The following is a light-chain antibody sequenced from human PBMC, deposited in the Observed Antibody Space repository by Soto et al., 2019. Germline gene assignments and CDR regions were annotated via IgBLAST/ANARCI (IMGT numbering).Light chain of an antibody. CDR2: GAS. Sequence: EIVLTQSPGTLSLSPGERATLSCRASQSVSSSYLAWYQQKPGQAPRLLIYGASSRANGIPDRFSGSGSGTDFTLTLSRLEPEDFAVYYCQQYGSSPLTFGGGTKVEIK. CDR3: QQYGSSPLT. V-gene: IGKV3-20*01. CDR1: QSVSSSY. J-gene: IGKJ4*01.